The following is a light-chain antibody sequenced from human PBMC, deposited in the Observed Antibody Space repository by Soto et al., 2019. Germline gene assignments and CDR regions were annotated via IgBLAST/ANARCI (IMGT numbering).Light chain of an antibody. J-gene: IGKJ4*01. CDR1: QSVRSSY. Sequence: PGERVTLSCRASQSVRSSYLTWYQQKPGQAPRLVIYGPSTRATSIPARFSGSGSGTDFSLTISSLQPEDFALYYCQQLNSFPLTFGGGTKVASK. CDR2: GPS. V-gene: IGKV3D-7*01. CDR3: QQLNSFPLT.